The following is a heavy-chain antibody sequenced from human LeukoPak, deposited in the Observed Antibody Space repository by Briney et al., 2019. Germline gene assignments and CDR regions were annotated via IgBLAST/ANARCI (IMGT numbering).Heavy chain of an antibody. Sequence: QPGGSLRLSCAASGFTLSSYNMNWVRQAPGKGLEWISYITTSIDIISYADSVKGRFTISRDNAKSSLYLQMDSLRDEDTAVYYCVRDHDYYFGYWGQGILVTVSA. CDR3: VRDHDYYFGY. V-gene: IGHV3-48*02. D-gene: IGHD3-16*01. CDR2: ITTSIDII. J-gene: IGHJ4*02. CDR1: GFTLSSYN.